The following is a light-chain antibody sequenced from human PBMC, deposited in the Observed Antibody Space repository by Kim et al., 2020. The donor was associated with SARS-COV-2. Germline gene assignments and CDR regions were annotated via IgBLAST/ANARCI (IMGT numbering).Light chain of an antibody. V-gene: IGLV3-1*01. Sequence: SYELTQPPSVSVSPGHTAAITCSGDRLENKYASWYQQRPGQSPVLVIYQNNKRPSGIPERFSGSNSGDTATLTISGTQAMDEAEYFCQAWDSETVIFGGGTQLTVL. CDR2: QNN. CDR1: RLENKY. J-gene: IGLJ2*01. CDR3: QAWDSETVI.